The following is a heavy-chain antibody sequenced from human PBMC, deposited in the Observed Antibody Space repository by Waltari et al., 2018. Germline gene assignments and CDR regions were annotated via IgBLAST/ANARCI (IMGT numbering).Heavy chain of an antibody. D-gene: IGHD1-1*01. CDR1: GFPLGFLS. J-gene: IGHJ4*02. V-gene: IGHV3-23*01. Sequence: EAEVLESGGGWVQPGGPRRPSRSASGFPLGFLSLGWVRQAPGMGLEGVSAIGGVDGNIHYAAAVKGRFTISRDNSKNTVYLQMNSLRAEDTAVYYCARQLSRCFDYWGQGTLVTVSS. CDR3: ARQLSRCFDY. CDR2: IGGVDGNI.